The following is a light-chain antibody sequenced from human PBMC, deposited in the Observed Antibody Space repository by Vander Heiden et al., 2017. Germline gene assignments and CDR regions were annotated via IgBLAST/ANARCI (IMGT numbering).Light chain of an antibody. Sequence: QTVVTQEPSFPVSPGGTVTLTCALSSGSVSTDNYPSWYQQTPGQAPRTLIYTTNTRSSGVPDRFSGSILGNKAALTITGAQTEDECDYYCALNVGSGIWVFGGGTKLTVL. CDR3: ALNVGSGIWV. CDR1: SGSVSTDNY. V-gene: IGLV8-61*01. CDR2: TTN. J-gene: IGLJ3*02.